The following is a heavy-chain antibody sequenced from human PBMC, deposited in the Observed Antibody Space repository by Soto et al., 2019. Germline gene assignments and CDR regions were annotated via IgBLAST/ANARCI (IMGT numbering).Heavy chain of an antibody. J-gene: IGHJ2*01. V-gene: IGHV3-21*01. CDR3: ARGVSSSSDWYFDL. CDR1: GFTFSSYS. Sequence: EVPLVESGGGLVKHGGSLRLSCAASGFTFSSYSMNWVRPAPGKGLEWVSSISSSSSYIYYADSVKGRFTISRDNAKNSLYLQMNSLRAEDTAVYYCARGVSSSSDWYFDLWGRGTLVTVSS. CDR2: ISSSSSYI. D-gene: IGHD6-6*01.